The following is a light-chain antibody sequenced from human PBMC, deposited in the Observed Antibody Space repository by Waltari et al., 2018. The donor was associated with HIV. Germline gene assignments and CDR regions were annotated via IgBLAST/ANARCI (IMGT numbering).Light chain of an antibody. V-gene: IGLV2-11*01. Sequence: QSALTQPRSVSGSPGQSVTISCTGTSSDVGGYDSVSWYLQHPGKVPKLIIYEVIKWPSGVPDRFSGSKSGNTASLTISGLQTEDEADYFCCSYAGTYTYVLFGGGTKLTVL. CDR3: CSYAGTYTYVL. J-gene: IGLJ3*02. CDR1: SSDVGGYDS. CDR2: EVI.